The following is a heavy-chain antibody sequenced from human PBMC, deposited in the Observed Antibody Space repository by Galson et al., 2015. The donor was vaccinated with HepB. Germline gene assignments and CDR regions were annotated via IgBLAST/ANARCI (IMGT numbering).Heavy chain of an antibody. J-gene: IGHJ4*02. V-gene: IGHV4-59*08. D-gene: IGHD6-13*01. CDR1: SGSISSYF. CDR3: ARHWGAAALDYCDY. Sequence: ETLSLTCTVSSGSISSYFWSWIRQSPGKGLEWIGFIHYSGRTDYNPSLRSRVTISVDTSQNQFSLKVTSVTAADTAVYYCARHWGAAALDYCDYWGQGTLVTVSS. CDR2: IHYSGRT.